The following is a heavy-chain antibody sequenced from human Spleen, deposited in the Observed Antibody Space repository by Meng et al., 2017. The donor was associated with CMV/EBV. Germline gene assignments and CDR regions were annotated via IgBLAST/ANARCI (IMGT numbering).Heavy chain of an antibody. D-gene: IGHD3-9*01. V-gene: IGHV3-30*02. J-gene: IGHJ3*02. CDR1: GFTFSDFG. CDR2: IRSDGSHE. Sequence: GESLKISCVVSGFTFSDFGMHWVRQAPGKGLEWLSFIRSDGSHEYSADYVKGRFTISRDNSRNTLYLQMNSLRHDDTAVYYCAKDVRNFDWDTFDIWGQGTMVTVSS. CDR3: AKDVRNFDWDTFDI.